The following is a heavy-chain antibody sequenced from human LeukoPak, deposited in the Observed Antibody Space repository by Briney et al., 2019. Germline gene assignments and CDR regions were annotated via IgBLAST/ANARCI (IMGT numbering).Heavy chain of an antibody. Sequence: SETLSLTCTVSGYSISSGYYWVWIRQPPGKGLEWIGSIYHSGSTYYNPSLKSRVTISVDTSKNQFSLKLSSVTAADTAVYYCARLQIYYYYYMDVWGKGTTVTVSS. CDR3: ARLQIYYYYYMDV. CDR1: GYSISSGYY. D-gene: IGHD1-1*01. J-gene: IGHJ6*03. V-gene: IGHV4-38-2*02. CDR2: IYHSGST.